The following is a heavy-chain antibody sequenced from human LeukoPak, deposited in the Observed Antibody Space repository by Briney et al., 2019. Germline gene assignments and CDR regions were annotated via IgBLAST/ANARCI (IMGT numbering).Heavy chain of an antibody. CDR2: IYYSGST. CDR1: GGSISSGGYY. Sequence: PSETLSLTCTVSGGSISSGGYYWSWIRQHPGKGLEWIGYIYYSGSTYYNPSLKSRVTISVDTSKNQFSLNLSSVTAADTAVYYCARETTGLARYFDYWGQGTLVTVSS. CDR3: ARETTGLARYFDY. J-gene: IGHJ4*02. V-gene: IGHV4-31*03. D-gene: IGHD4-17*01.